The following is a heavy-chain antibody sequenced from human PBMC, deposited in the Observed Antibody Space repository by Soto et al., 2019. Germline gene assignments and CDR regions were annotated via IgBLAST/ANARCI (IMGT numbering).Heavy chain of an antibody. Sequence: PGESLKVSGKGSGYSFTSYWISWVRQMPGKGLEWMGRIDPSDSYTNYSPSFQGHVTISADKSISTAYLQWSSLKASDTAMYYCASQPIAVAGTLGVSNYYYGMDVWGQGTTVTVS. CDR1: GYSFTSYW. V-gene: IGHV5-10-1*01. J-gene: IGHJ6*02. D-gene: IGHD6-19*01. CDR3: ASQPIAVAGTLGVSNYYYGMDV. CDR2: IDPSDSYT.